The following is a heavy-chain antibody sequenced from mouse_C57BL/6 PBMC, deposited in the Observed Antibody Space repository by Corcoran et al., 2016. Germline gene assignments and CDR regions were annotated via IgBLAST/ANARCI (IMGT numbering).Heavy chain of an antibody. CDR2: INTYSGVP. Sequence: QIQLVQSGPELKKPGETVKISCKASGYTFTTYGMSWVKQAPGKGLKWMGWINTYSGVPTYADDFKGRFAFSLETSASTAYLQINNLKNEDTAKYFCARSGGDSSFAYWGQGTLVTVSA. CDR1: GYTFTTYG. D-gene: IGHD3-3*01. V-gene: IGHV9-3*01. CDR3: ARSGGDSSFAY. J-gene: IGHJ3*01.